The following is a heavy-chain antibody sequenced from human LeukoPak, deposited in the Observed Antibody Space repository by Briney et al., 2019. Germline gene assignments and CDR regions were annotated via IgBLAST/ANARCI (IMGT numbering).Heavy chain of an antibody. Sequence: QPGGSLRLSCAASGFTFSSYGMHWVRQAPGKGLEWVAVIWYDGSNKYYADSVKGRFTISRDNSKNTLYLQMNSLRAEDTAVYYCARDVIAVAGTLVYWGQGTLVTVSS. V-gene: IGHV3-33*01. CDR2: IWYDGSNK. CDR1: GFTFSSYG. J-gene: IGHJ4*02. CDR3: ARDVIAVAGTLVY. D-gene: IGHD6-19*01.